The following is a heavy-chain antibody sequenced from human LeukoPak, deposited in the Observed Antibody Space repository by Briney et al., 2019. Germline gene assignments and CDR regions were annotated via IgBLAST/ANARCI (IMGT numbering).Heavy chain of an antibody. CDR1: GYTFTSYG. Sequence: ASVKVSCKASGYTFTSYGINWVRQAPGQGLEWMGWISAYTGNTNYAQKLQGGVTMTTDTSTSSAYMGLRSLRSDDTAVYYCARAKLLLLPRDYWGQGTLVTVSS. CDR3: ARAKLLLLPRDY. CDR2: ISAYTGNT. D-gene: IGHD3-10*01. V-gene: IGHV1-18*01. J-gene: IGHJ4*02.